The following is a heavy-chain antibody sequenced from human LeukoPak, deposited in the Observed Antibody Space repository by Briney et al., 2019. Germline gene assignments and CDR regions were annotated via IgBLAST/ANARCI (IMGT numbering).Heavy chain of an antibody. J-gene: IGHJ4*02. V-gene: IGHV4-39*01. D-gene: IGHD3-10*01. Sequence: PSETLSLTCTVSGGSISSSSYYWGWIRQPPGKGLEWIGSIYYSGSTHYNPSLKSRVTISVDTSQNQSSLKLSSVSAADRAVYYCARLMVRGVMVFDYWGRGTLVTVSS. CDR3: ARLMVRGVMVFDY. CDR2: IYYSGST. CDR1: GGSISSSSYY.